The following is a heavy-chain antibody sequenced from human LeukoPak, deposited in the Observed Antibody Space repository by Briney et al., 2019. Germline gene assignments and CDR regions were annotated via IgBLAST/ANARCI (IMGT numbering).Heavy chain of an antibody. V-gene: IGHV4-59*01. CDR1: GGSISSYY. D-gene: IGHD5-12*01. CDR3: ARDSGVMDSGYDL. J-gene: IGHJ5*02. Sequence: RASETLSLTCTVSGGSISSYYWSWIRQPPGKGLEWIGYICYSGSTNYNPSLKSRVTISVDTSKNQFSLKLSSVTAADTAVYYCARDSGVMDSGYDLWGQGTLVTVSS. CDR2: ICYSGST.